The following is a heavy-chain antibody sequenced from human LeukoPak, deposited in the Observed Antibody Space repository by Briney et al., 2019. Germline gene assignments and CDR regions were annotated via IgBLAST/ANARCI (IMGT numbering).Heavy chain of an antibody. CDR2: ISGSGGST. J-gene: IGHJ4*02. CDR1: GFTFSSYA. D-gene: IGHD6-19*01. CDR3: AKDPGYSSGWYDVDY. V-gene: IGHV3-23*01. Sequence: GGSLRLSCAASGFTFSSYAMSWVRQAPGKGLEWVSAISGSGGSTYYADSVKGRFTISRDNPKNTLYLQMNSLRAEDAAVYYCAKDPGYSSGWYDVDYWGQGTLVTVSS.